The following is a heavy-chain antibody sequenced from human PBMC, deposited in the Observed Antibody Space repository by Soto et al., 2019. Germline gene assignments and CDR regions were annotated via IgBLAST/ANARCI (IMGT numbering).Heavy chain of an antibody. CDR1: GFTFSHYW. CDR2: INGDGRTT. D-gene: IGHD2-21*02. Sequence: EVELVESGGGVAQPGGSLRLSCAVSGFTFSHYWMHWVRQAPGGGLEWVSGINGDGRTTTYAESVKGRFTISRENAKNTMSLQMTSLRDADTAVYFCARAPHYGGNSGPEDSWGQGILVTVSS. CDR3: ARAPHYGGNSGPEDS. V-gene: IGHV3-74*03. J-gene: IGHJ4*02.